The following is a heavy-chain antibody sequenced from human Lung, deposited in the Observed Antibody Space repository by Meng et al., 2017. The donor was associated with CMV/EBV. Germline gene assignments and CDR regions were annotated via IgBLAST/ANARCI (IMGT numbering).Heavy chain of an antibody. V-gene: IGHV4-59*03. J-gene: IGHJ5*02. CDR1: RGSISGSY. D-gene: IGHD3-3*01. Sequence: TVSRGSISGSYWTWIRQSPGKGLEWIGYMSYSGITNYNPSLESRVTTSIDTSKNQFSLKLSSVTTADTAVYYCAKVSGRLLWSAHFDPWGQGTLVTVSS. CDR2: MSYSGIT. CDR3: AKVSGRLLWSAHFDP.